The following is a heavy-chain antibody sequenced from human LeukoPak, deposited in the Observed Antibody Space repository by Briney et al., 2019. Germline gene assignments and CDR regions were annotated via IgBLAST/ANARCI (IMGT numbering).Heavy chain of an antibody. Sequence: SGTLSLTCAVSGGSISSSYWWSWVRQSPGKGLEWIGYIYYSGSTNYNPSLKSRVTISVDTSKNQFSLKLSSVTAADTAVYYCARAKTTRYCSSTSCFNWFDPWGQGTLVAVSS. CDR3: ARAKTTRYCSSTSCFNWFDP. CDR2: IYYSGST. CDR1: GGSISSSYW. J-gene: IGHJ5*02. V-gene: IGHV4-4*02. D-gene: IGHD2-2*01.